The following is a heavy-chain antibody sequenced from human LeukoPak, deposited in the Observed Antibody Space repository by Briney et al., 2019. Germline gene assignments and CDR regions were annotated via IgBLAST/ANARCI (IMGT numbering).Heavy chain of an antibody. CDR3: ARDLTGYGDYYFDY. J-gene: IGHJ4*02. CDR2: ISSSSSYI. V-gene: IGHV3-21*01. D-gene: IGHD4-17*01. Sequence: GTLKLPWSTSGFNFYSYGMSLGRPGPGEGLGWVSSISSSSSYIYYADSVKGRFTISRDNAKNSLYLQMNSLRAEDTAVYYCARDLTGYGDYYFDYWGQGTLVTVSS. CDR1: GFNFYSYG.